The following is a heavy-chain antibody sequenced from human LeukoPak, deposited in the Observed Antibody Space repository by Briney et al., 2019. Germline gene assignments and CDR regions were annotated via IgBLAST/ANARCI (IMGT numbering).Heavy chain of an antibody. D-gene: IGHD3-10*01. CDR1: GFTVSNYW. Sequence: GGSLRLSCAASGFTVSNYWMIWVRQAPGKGLEWVANIKRHQSETHYVDSVKGRFTISRDNAKNSVHLQMDSLRVEDTAVYYCARDPYDYYGSGPFDYWGQGTLVTVSS. CDR3: ARDPYDYYGSGPFDY. CDR2: IKRHQSET. J-gene: IGHJ4*02. V-gene: IGHV3-7*05.